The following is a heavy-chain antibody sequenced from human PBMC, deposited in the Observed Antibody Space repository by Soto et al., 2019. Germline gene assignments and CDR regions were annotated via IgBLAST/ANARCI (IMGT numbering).Heavy chain of an antibody. Sequence: SETLSLTCTVSGGSISSGGYYWSWIRQHPGKGLEWIGYIYYSGSTYYNPSLKSRVTISVDTSKNQFSLKLSSVTAADTAVYYCARARGCSSTSCSGYYYYYYMDVWGKGTTVTVSS. CDR3: ARARGCSSTSCSGYYYYYYMDV. CDR2: IYYSGST. CDR1: GGSISSGGYY. J-gene: IGHJ6*03. V-gene: IGHV4-31*03. D-gene: IGHD2-2*01.